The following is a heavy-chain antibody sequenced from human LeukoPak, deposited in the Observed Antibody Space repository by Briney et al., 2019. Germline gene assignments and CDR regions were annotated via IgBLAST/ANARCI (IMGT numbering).Heavy chain of an antibody. V-gene: IGHV6-1*01. CDR1: GDSVSSNSAA. CDR2: TYYRSKWYN. J-gene: IGHJ3*02. Sequence: SQTLSLTCAISGDSVSSNSAAWNWIRQSPSRGLEWLGRTYYRSKWYNDYAVSVKSRITINPDTSKNQFSLQLNSVTPEDTAVYYCAREDCSGGSCYAYGDFGDAFDIWGQGTMVTVSS. CDR3: AREDCSGGSCYAYGDFGDAFDI. D-gene: IGHD2-15*01.